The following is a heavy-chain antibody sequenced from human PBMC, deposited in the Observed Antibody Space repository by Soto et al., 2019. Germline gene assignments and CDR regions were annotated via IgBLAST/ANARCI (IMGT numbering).Heavy chain of an antibody. V-gene: IGHV3-23*01. J-gene: IGHJ6*02. CDR1: GFPFWTYS. CDR3: ARDVESGSSQYYYYFYGMDV. Sequence: EVKLLESGGGLVQPGGSLRLSCAASGFPFWTYSMSWVRQAPRKGLEWVSGISGSGTATYYTDSVKGRFTVSRDNSKDTLFLQMHTLRVEDTAVYYCARDVESGSSQYYYYFYGMDVWGQGTTVTVSS. D-gene: IGHD1-26*01. CDR2: ISGSGTAT.